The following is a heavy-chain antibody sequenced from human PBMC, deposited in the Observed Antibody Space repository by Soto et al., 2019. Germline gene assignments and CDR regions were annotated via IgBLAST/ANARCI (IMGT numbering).Heavy chain of an antibody. CDR1: GFTFSSYA. V-gene: IGHV3-23*01. J-gene: IGHJ4*02. CDR2: ISGSGSGT. CDR3: AKGGTSSWLGIDY. D-gene: IGHD6-13*01. Sequence: EVQLLEFGGGLVQPGGSLRLSCAASGFTFSSYAMSWVRQAPGKGLEWVSTISGSGSGTYYADSVKGRFTISRDNSKNTLYMQINSLRAEDTAVYYCAKGGTSSWLGIDYSGQGTLVTVSS.